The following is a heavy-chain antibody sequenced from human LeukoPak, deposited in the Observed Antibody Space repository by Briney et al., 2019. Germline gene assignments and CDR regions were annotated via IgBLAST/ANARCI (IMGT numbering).Heavy chain of an antibody. CDR2: ISAYNGNT. D-gene: IGHD1-26*01. Sequence: GASVKVSCKASGYNFTSYGISWVRQAPGQGLEWMGWISAYNGNTNYAQKLQGRVTMTTDTSTSTAYMELRSLRSDDTAVYYCARELGGWYYYYGMDVWGQGTTVTVSS. CDR3: ARELGGWYYYYGMDV. V-gene: IGHV1-18*01. CDR1: GYNFTSYG. J-gene: IGHJ6*02.